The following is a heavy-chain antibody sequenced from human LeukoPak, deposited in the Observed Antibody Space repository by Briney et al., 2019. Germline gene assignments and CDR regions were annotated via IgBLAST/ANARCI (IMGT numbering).Heavy chain of an antibody. Sequence: ASVKVSCKASGYNFTNYDINWVRQAPGQGLEWMGWINPNNGNTGFAQKFQGRVTLTRNTSISTAYMEVSRLRLEDTAVYYCARPPPTSGWYPNSFESWGQGTLVTVSS. CDR2: INPNNGNT. CDR3: ARPPPTSGWYPNSFES. J-gene: IGHJ5*01. D-gene: IGHD6-19*01. V-gene: IGHV1-8*01. CDR1: GYNFTNYD.